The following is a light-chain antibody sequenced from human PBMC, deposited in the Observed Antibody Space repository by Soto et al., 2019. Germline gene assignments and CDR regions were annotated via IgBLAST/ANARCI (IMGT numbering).Light chain of an antibody. J-gene: IGKJ1*01. CDR2: KAS. Sequence: DIQMTQKPSTLSASVGDRVTITCRASQSINIWLAWYQQKPGRAPNLLIYKASTLESGVPSRFSGSGSGTEFTLTISGLQPDDFATYYCQQYNVYWTFGQGSKVDIK. CDR3: QQYNVYWT. CDR1: QSINIW. V-gene: IGKV1-5*03.